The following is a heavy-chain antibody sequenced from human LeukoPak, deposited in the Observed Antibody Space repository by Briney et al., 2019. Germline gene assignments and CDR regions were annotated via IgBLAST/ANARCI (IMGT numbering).Heavy chain of an antibody. CDR2: SSSSGSTM. V-gene: IGHV3-11*04. D-gene: IGHD3-9*01. Sequence: TGGSLRLSCAASGFIFSDYYMSWIRQAPGKGLEWVSYSSSSGSTMYYTDSVKGRFTISRDNAKDSLHLEMNSLRSEDTGVYYCTIRPGNYDNWGRGTVVTVSS. J-gene: IGHJ4*02. CDR3: TIRPGNYDN. CDR1: GFIFSDYY.